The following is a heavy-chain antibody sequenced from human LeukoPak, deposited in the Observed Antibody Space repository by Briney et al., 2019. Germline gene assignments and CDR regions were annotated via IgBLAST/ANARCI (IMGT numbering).Heavy chain of an antibody. D-gene: IGHD6-13*01. CDR3: ARLTYSNNWYFRRGLDNWFDP. CDR1: GGSFSGYY. V-gene: IGHV4-34*01. Sequence: SETLSLTCAVYGGSFSGYYWSWIRQPPGKGLERIGEINHSGSTNYNPSLKSRVTISVDTSKNQFSLRLSSVTAADTAVYYCARLTYSNNWYFRRGLDNWFDPWGQGTLVTVSS. CDR2: INHSGST. J-gene: IGHJ5*02.